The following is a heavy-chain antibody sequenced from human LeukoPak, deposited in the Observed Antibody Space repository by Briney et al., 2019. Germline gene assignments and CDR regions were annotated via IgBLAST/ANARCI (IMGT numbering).Heavy chain of an antibody. D-gene: IGHD3-10*01. CDR3: ARGRRASMVRGVNNWFDP. CDR2: INHSGST. CDR1: GGSFSGYY. J-gene: IGHJ5*02. V-gene: IGHV4-34*01. Sequence: PSETLSLTCAVYGGSFSGYYWSWIRQPPGKGLEWIGEINHSGSTNYNPSLKSRVTISVDTSKNQFSLKLSSVTAADTAVYYCARGRRASMVRGVNNWFDPWGQGTLVTVSS.